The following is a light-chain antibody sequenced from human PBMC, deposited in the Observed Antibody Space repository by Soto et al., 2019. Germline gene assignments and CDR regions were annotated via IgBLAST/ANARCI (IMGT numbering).Light chain of an antibody. CDR1: ESVSIN. V-gene: IGKV3-15*01. J-gene: IGKJ2*01. CDR2: GAS. CDR3: HQYNDWPPS. Sequence: EIVMTQSPATLSLSPGERVTLSCRASESVSINFAWYQQKPGQAPRLLIYGASTRATGIPARFSGSGSGTDFTLTISSLQSVDFAVYYCHQYNDWPPSFGQGTKLEIK.